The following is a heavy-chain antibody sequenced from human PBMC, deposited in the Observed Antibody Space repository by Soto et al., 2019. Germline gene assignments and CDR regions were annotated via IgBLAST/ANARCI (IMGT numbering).Heavy chain of an antibody. CDR1: VYTFTSYG. Sequence: XSVKVSCKASVYTFTSYGISWVRQAPGQGLEWMGWISAYNGNTNYAQKLQGRVTMTTDTSTSTAYMELRSLRSDDTAVYYCARDSARYCTNGVCYIHSWGQGTLVTVSS. J-gene: IGHJ4*02. V-gene: IGHV1-18*04. CDR2: ISAYNGNT. CDR3: ARDSARYCTNGVCYIHS. D-gene: IGHD2-8*01.